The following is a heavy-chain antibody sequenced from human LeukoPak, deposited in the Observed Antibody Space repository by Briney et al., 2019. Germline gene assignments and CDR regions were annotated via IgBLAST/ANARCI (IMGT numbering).Heavy chain of an antibody. Sequence: ASVKVSCKASGYTFTSYGISWVRQAPGQGLEWMGWISAYNGNTNYAQKLQGRVTMTTDTSTSTAYMELSSLRSEDTAVYYCARGPPEMATITDYYYYYMDVWGKGTTVTISS. CDR2: ISAYNGNT. V-gene: IGHV1-18*01. CDR3: ARGPPEMATITDYYYYYMDV. D-gene: IGHD5-24*01. J-gene: IGHJ6*03. CDR1: GYTFTSYG.